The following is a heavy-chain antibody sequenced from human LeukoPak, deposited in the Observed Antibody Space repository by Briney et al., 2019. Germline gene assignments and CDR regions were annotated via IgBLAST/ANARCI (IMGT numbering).Heavy chain of an antibody. CDR3: AKGSGHIVVVTAYLYFDL. CDR2: MSSGGSSI. Sequence: GGSLRLSCAASGFSLSLYTMNWVRQAPGKGLEWVSFMSSGGSSISYADTVKGRFTVSRDNAKNSLYLQMNSLRAEDTALYYCAKGSGHIVVVTAYLYFDLWGRGTLVTVSS. D-gene: IGHD2-21*02. J-gene: IGHJ2*01. V-gene: IGHV3-21*04. CDR1: GFSLSLYT.